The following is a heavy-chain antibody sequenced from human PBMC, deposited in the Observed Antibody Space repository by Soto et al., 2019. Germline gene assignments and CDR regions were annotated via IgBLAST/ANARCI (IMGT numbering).Heavy chain of an antibody. Sequence: QVQLQESGPGLVKPSETLSLTCTVSGAPITTTKWWAWVRLPPGKGLEWIGELSRGDERSSNPSLESRFNMARDKSNTHFSLKLTSVTAADPAIYYCATQTISYTWGVWGRGTSVTVYS. D-gene: IGHD3-16*01. CDR1: GAPITTTKW. CDR2: LSRGDER. CDR3: ATQTISYTWGV. V-gene: IGHV4-4*02. J-gene: IGHJ6*02.